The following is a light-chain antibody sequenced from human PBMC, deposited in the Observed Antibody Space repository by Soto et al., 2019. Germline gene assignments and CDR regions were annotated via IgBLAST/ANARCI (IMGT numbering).Light chain of an antibody. CDR1: SSDVGGYNY. CDR2: DVS. CDR3: SSYTSSNTVI. Sequence: QSALTQPASVSGSPGQSITISCTGTSSDVGGYNYVSWYQQHPGKAPKLMIYDVSNRPSGVSNRFSGSKSGNTASLTISGLQAEDEADYYCSSYTSSNTVIFGRGTKLTVL. V-gene: IGLV2-14*01. J-gene: IGLJ2*01.